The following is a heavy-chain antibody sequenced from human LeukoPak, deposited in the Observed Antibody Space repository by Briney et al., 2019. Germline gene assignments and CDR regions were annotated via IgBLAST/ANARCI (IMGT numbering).Heavy chain of an antibody. V-gene: IGHV4-59*08. CDR1: GGSISSYY. CDR3: ARGGRGYTYAPDAFDI. D-gene: IGHD5-18*01. CDR2: IYYSGST. Sequence: SETLSLTCTVSGGSISSYYWNWIRQPPGKGLEWIGYIYYSGSTTYDPSLNSRVSISVDTSKNQFSLKLSSVTAADTAVYYCARGGRGYTYAPDAFDIWGQGTMVTVSS. J-gene: IGHJ3*02.